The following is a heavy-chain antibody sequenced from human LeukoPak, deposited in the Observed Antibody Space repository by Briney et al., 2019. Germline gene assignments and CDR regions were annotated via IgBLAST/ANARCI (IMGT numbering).Heavy chain of an antibody. Sequence: PGRSLRLSCGASGLTLTNAWMNWVRQAPGKGLEWVGRIKSETDGGTTDYAAPVRGRFIISRDDSKNTMYLQMNSLKTEDTAVYYCTTIEIGYDRTAFDIWGQGTMVTVSS. CDR3: TTIEIGYDRTAFDI. J-gene: IGHJ3*02. V-gene: IGHV3-15*01. D-gene: IGHD3-22*01. CDR2: IKSETDGGTT. CDR1: GLTLTNAW.